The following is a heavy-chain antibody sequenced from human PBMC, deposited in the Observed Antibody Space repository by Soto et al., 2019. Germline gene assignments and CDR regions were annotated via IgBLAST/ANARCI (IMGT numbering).Heavy chain of an antibody. D-gene: IGHD1-26*01. J-gene: IGHJ4*02. CDR3: ARLGGSYAVPHFDY. V-gene: IGHV4-59*08. CDR1: GGSINHHY. Sequence: PSETLSLTCTVSGGSINHHYWTWIRQPPGKGLEWMGYIYYSGTTTNYNPSLKSRVTLSVDTSKNQFSLKLSSVTAADTAVYYCARLGGSYAVPHFDYWGQGTLVTVS. CDR2: IYYSGTTT.